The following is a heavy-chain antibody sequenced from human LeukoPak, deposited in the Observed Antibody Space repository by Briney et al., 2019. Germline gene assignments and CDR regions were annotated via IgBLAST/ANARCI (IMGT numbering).Heavy chain of an antibody. V-gene: IGHV3-23*01. CDR1: GFTFSSYA. D-gene: IGHD6-13*01. Sequence: GGSLRLSCAASGFTFSSYAMSWVRQAPGKGLEWVSAISGSGGSTYYADSVKGRFTISRDNSKNTLYLQMSSLRAEDTAVYYCAKDSTSSWYTFLNAFDIWGQGTMVTVSS. CDR2: ISGSGGST. J-gene: IGHJ3*02. CDR3: AKDSTSSWYTFLNAFDI.